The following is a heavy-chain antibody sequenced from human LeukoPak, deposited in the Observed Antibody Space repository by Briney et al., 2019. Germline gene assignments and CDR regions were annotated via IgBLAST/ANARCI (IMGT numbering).Heavy chain of an antibody. Sequence: GGSLRLSCVASGFTVSSNYMSWVRQAPGKGLEWVSVIYSGGSTHYADSVKGRFTISRDNSKNTLYLQMNSLRAEDTAVYYCASGSGSYRTPYYYMDVWGTGTTVTVSS. CDR3: ASGSGSYRTPYYYMDV. CDR2: IYSGGST. CDR1: GFTVSSNY. V-gene: IGHV3-53*01. D-gene: IGHD3-10*01. J-gene: IGHJ6*03.